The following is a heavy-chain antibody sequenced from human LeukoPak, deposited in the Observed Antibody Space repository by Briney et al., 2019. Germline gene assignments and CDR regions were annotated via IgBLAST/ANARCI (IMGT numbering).Heavy chain of an antibody. Sequence: PSETLSLTCTVSGGSISSYYWSWIRQPPGKGLEWIGYIYYSGSTNYNPSLKSRVTISVDTSKNQFSLKLSSVTAADTAEYYCARHRGGYYYYGMDVWGQGTTVTVSS. CDR2: IYYSGST. V-gene: IGHV4-59*08. J-gene: IGHJ6*02. CDR3: ARHRGGYYYYGMDV. D-gene: IGHD3-10*01. CDR1: GGSISSYY.